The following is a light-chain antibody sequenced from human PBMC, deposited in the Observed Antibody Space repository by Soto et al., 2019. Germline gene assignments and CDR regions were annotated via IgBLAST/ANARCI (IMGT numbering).Light chain of an antibody. V-gene: IGKV3-20*01. CDR3: QQYGTSPLT. CDR1: QSVSSNY. CDR2: GAS. J-gene: IGKJ4*01. Sequence: IVLTQSPGTLSLSPGERATLSCRASQSVSSNYLAWYQQKPGQAPRLLIYGASSRATGIPDRFSGSGSGTDFTLTISRLEPEDLAVYYCQQYGTSPLTFGGGTKIQIK.